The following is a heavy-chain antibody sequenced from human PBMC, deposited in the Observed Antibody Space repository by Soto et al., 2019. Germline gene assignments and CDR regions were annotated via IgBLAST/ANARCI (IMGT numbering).Heavy chain of an antibody. D-gene: IGHD6-19*01. CDR1: GYTFTSYG. V-gene: IGHV1-18*01. CDR2: ISAYNGNT. CDR3: ARDRNTVDRRSAGYPLAY. J-gene: IGHJ4*02. Sequence: SVKVSCKDSGYTFTSYGISWVRQAPGQGLEWMGWISAYNGNTNYAQKLQGRVTMTTDTSTSTAYMELRSLRSDDTAVYYGARDRNTVDRRSAGYPLAYWGQGIMLAVYS.